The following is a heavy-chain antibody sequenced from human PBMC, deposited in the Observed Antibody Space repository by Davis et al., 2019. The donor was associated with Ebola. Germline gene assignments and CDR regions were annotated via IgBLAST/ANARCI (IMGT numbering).Heavy chain of an antibody. D-gene: IGHD6-19*01. CDR1: GFTFSSYS. CDR2: ISSSSSYT. V-gene: IGHV3-21*04. CDR3: AKGQGGGWNFDY. Sequence: GESLKISCAASGFTFSSYSMNWVRQAPGKGLEWVSSISSSSSYTYYADSVKGRFTISRDNSKNTLYLQMNSLRAEDTAVYYCAKGQGGGWNFDYWGQGTLVTVSS. J-gene: IGHJ4*02.